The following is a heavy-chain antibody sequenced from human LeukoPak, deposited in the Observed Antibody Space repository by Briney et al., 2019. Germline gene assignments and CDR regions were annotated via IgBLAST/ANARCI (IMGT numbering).Heavy chain of an antibody. CDR2: IYYSGST. CDR3: ASLKIQLWIMDY. D-gene: IGHD5-18*01. Sequence: SETLSLTCTVSGGSISSYYWSWIRQPPGKGLEWIGYIYYSGSTNYSPSLKSRVTISVDTSKNQFSLKLSSVTAADTAVYYCASLKIQLWIMDYWGQGTLVTVSS. CDR1: GGSISSYY. V-gene: IGHV4-59*01. J-gene: IGHJ4*02.